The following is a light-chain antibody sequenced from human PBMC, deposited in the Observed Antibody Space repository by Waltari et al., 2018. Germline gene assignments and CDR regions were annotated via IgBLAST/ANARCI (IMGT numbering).Light chain of an antibody. V-gene: IGLV2-14*03. CDR2: DVT. CDR1: SSDIGGFNS. J-gene: IGLJ3*02. Sequence: QSALTQPASVSGSPGQSITISCNGHSSDIGGFNSVSWYQQRPGKAPKVLIYDVTNRPSGVSYRFSGSKSGNTASLTISGLQAEDEAYYHCASFISGSTSSVLFGGGTKLTVL. CDR3: ASFISGSTSSVL.